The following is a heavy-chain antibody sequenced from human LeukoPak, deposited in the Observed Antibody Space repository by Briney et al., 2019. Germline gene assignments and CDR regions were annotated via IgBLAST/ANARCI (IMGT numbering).Heavy chain of an antibody. Sequence: ASVKVSCKASGYTFTSYDINWVRQATGQGLEWMGWMNPNSGNTGYAQKFQGRVTMTRNTAISTAYMELSSLRSEDTAVYYCASSGTVQAATYYYYGMDVWGQGTTVTVSS. CDR3: ASSGTVQAATYYYYGMDV. J-gene: IGHJ6*02. V-gene: IGHV1-8*01. D-gene: IGHD2-15*01. CDR1: GYTFTSYD. CDR2: MNPNSGNT.